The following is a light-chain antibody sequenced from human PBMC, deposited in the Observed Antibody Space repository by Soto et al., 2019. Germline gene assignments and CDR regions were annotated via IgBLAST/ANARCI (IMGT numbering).Light chain of an antibody. V-gene: IGKV3-20*01. CDR3: QQYRSSWT. CDR1: QSVSSSA. J-gene: IGKJ1*01. Sequence: EIVLTQSPGTLSLSPGERATLSCRASQSVSSSALAWYQQKPGQAPRRLIYGASSRATGIPDRFSGSGSGTDFTLTMSRVEPEDSAVYLCQQYRSSWTFRQGTKVDIK. CDR2: GAS.